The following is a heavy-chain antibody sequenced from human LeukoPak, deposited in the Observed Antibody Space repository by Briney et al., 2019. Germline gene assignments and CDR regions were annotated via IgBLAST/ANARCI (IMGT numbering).Heavy chain of an antibody. D-gene: IGHD4-17*01. V-gene: IGHV3-33*01. CDR3: ARAPTVTTVGYNYYYMDV. CDR2: IWSDATNQ. Sequence: GGSLRLSCEASGFTFSHYGMHWVRQAPGKGLEWVAVIWSDATNQYYADSVKGRFTISRDNSKNTLYLQMNSLRAEDTAVYYCARAPTVTTVGYNYYYMDVWGKGTTVTVSS. J-gene: IGHJ6*03. CDR1: GFTFSHYG.